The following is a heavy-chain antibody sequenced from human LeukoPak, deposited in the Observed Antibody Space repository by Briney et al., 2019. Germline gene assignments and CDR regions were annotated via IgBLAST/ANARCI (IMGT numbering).Heavy chain of an antibody. V-gene: IGHV3-21*01. Sequence: GGSLRLSCAASGFTFSSYSMNWVRQAPGKGLEWVSSINSGGHFIYYADSVKGRFTISRDIAKNSVYLQMNSLRAEDTAVYYCARGVAKDSGRTIDAFDIWGQGTMVTVSS. CDR2: INSGGHFI. J-gene: IGHJ3*02. D-gene: IGHD1-26*01. CDR3: ARGVAKDSGRTIDAFDI. CDR1: GFTFSSYS.